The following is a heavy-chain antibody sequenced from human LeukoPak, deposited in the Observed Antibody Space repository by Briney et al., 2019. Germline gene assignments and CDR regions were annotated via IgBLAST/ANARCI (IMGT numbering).Heavy chain of an antibody. J-gene: IGHJ3*02. CDR2: ICWNSGSI. V-gene: IGHV3-9*03. Sequence: GGSLRLSCAASGFTFDDYAMHWVRQAPGKGLEGVSGICWNSGSIGYADSVKGRFTISRDNAKNSLYLQMNSLRGEDMALYYCAKDSGGYSYGWGHAFDIWGQGTMVTVSS. CDR1: GFTFDDYA. CDR3: AKDSGGYSYGWGHAFDI. D-gene: IGHD5-18*01.